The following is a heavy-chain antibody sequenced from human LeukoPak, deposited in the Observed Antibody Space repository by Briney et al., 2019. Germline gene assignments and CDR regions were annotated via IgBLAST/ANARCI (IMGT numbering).Heavy chain of an antibody. J-gene: IGHJ3*02. V-gene: IGHV1-2*06. Sequence: ASVKVSCKASGYTFTGYYMHWVRQAPGQGLEWMGRINPNSGGTNYAQKFQGRVTMTTDTSTSTAYMELMSLRSDDTAVYYCAKGGSTRPWSFDIWGQGTMVTVSS. CDR2: INPNSGGT. CDR1: GYTFTGYY. D-gene: IGHD2-2*01. CDR3: AKGGSTRPWSFDI.